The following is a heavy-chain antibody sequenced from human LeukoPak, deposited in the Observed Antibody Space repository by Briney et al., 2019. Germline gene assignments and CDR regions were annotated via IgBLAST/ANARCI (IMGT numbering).Heavy chain of an antibody. J-gene: IGHJ5*02. CDR1: GYTFTSYG. D-gene: IGHD5-18*01. CDR2: INPNSGGT. Sequence: ASVKVSCKASGYTFTSYGISWVRQAPGQGLEWMGWINPNSGGTNYAQKFQGRVTMTRDTSISTAYMELSRLRSDDTAVYYCARDTGYGYSWFDPWGQGTLVTVSS. V-gene: IGHV1-2*02. CDR3: ARDTGYGYSWFDP.